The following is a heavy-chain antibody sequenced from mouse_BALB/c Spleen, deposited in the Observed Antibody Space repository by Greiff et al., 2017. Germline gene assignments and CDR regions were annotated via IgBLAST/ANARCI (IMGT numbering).Heavy chain of an antibody. CDR1: GFTFNTYA. J-gene: IGHJ4*01. CDR3: VRHPFTTGPYYAMDY. D-gene: IGHD1-1*01. CDR2: IRSKSNNYAT. Sequence: EVQLVESGGGLVQPKGSLKLSCAASGFTFNTYAMNWVRQAPGKGLEWVARIRSKSNNYATYYADSVKDRFTISRDASQSMLYLQMNNLKTEDTAMYYCVRHPFTTGPYYAMDYWGQGTSVTVSS. V-gene: IGHV10-1*02.